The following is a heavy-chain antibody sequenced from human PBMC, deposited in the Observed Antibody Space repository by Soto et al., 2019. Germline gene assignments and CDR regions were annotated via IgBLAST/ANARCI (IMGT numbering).Heavy chain of an antibody. CDR1: GYSFAGYW. CDR3: ARGTGYAFWSAPVDY. CDR2: IDPSDSQT. V-gene: IGHV5-10-1*01. D-gene: IGHD3-3*01. J-gene: IGHJ4*02. Sequence: GESLKISCKGSGYSFAGYWITWVRQKPGKGLEWMGRIDPSDSQTYYSPSFRGHVTISVTKSITTVFLQWSSLRASDTAMYYCARGTGYAFWSAPVDYWGQGTLVTVSS.